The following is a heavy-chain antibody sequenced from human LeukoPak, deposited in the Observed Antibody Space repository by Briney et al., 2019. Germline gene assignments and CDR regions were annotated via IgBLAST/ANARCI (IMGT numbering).Heavy chain of an antibody. CDR3: AKDRCSGTSCQFDY. CDR2: ISGSGGST. V-gene: IGHV3-23*01. Sequence: GGSLRLSCAASGFTLSSYAMNWVRQAPGKGLEWVSVISGSGGSTYYADSVKGRFTISRDNSKNTLYLQMNSLRVEDTAVYYCAKDRCSGTSCQFDYWGQGTLVTVSS. CDR1: GFTLSSYA. D-gene: IGHD2-2*01. J-gene: IGHJ4*02.